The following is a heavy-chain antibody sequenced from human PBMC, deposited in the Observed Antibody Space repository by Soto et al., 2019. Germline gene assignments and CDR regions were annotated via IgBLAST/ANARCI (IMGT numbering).Heavy chain of an antibody. CDR2: IYYSGST. CDR3: ASRHRPGLDY. CDR1: GGSIRSYY. J-gene: IGHJ4*02. V-gene: IGHV4-59*08. Sequence: SETLSLTCTVSGGSIRSYYWSWIRQPPGKGLEWIGYIYYSGSTTYNPSLKSRVTISVDTSKNQFSLELSSVTAADTAVYYCASRHRPGLDYSGQRTLVPVSS.